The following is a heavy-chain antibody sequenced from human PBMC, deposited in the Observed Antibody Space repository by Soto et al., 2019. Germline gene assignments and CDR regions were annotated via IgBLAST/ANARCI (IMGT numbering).Heavy chain of an antibody. J-gene: IGHJ4*02. CDR1: GYTFTSYG. V-gene: IGHV1-18*01. Sequence: QVQLVQSGAEVKKPGASVKVSCKASGYTFTSYGISWVRQAPGQGLEWMGWINPYNGNTNYAQKLQGRGTMTTDTSTNTAYMELRSLRSYDTAVYFCARDWFGIDYWGQGTLVTVSS. D-gene: IGHD3-16*01. CDR3: ARDWFGIDY. CDR2: INPYNGNT.